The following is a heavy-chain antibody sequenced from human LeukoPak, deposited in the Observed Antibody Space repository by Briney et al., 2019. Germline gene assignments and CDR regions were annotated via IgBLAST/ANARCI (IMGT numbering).Heavy chain of an antibody. CDR2: ISYDGSNK. CDR3: AKTFAGTTLFDY. Sequence: GGSLRLSCAASGFTFSSYGMHWVRQAPGKGLEWVAVISYDGSNKYYADSVKGRFTISRDNSKNTLYLQMNSLRAEDTAVYYCAKTFAGTTLFDYWGQGTLVTVSS. V-gene: IGHV3-30*18. CDR1: GFTFSSYG. J-gene: IGHJ4*02. D-gene: IGHD1-1*01.